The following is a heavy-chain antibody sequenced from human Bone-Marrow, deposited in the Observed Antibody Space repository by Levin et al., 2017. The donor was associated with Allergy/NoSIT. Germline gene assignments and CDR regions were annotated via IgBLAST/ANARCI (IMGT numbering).Heavy chain of an antibody. CDR2: ISGSGDHT. J-gene: IGHJ6*03. CDR1: GFTFSSNA. CDR3: AKGRLLSGTYYNSYFYYYMDV. V-gene: IGHV3-23*01. Sequence: PGGSLRLSCVASGFTFSSNAMSWVRQAPGKGLEWVSSISGSGDHTFETDSVKGRFTISRDNSKNTLSLQMNSLRASDTAVYYCAKGRLLSGTYYNSYFYYYMDVWGKGTAVTVSS. D-gene: IGHD3-10*01.